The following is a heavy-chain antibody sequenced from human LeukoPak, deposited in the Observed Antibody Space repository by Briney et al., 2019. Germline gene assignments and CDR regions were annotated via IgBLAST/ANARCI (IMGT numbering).Heavy chain of an antibody. CDR3: ARVLSSGYSPFDC. Sequence: GGSLRLSCAASGFTFSDYYMTWIRQAPGKGLEWVSHLSSTGSSQYYKDSVKGRFTISRDNTKNSLYLQMISLRPEDTAVYYCARVLSSGYSPFDCWGQGTLVTVSS. CDR1: GFTFSDYY. J-gene: IGHJ4*02. V-gene: IGHV3-11*01. D-gene: IGHD3-22*01. CDR2: LSSTGSSQ.